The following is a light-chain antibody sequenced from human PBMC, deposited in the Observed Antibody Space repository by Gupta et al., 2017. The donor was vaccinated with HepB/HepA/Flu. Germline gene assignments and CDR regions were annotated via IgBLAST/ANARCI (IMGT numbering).Light chain of an antibody. CDR3: QSYGTSLGGWV. CDR1: SSNIGPGFD. V-gene: IGLV1-40*01. Sequence: QPFLTHPPSVSGPPGQRVPISCPGTSSNIGPGFDVHWYQLLPGPAPNLLISVANNRPSGVPDRFSGSESATSSSLIITRLQADDEDEYYCQSYGTSLGGWVFGGGTKLTVL. CDR2: VAN. J-gene: IGLJ3*02.